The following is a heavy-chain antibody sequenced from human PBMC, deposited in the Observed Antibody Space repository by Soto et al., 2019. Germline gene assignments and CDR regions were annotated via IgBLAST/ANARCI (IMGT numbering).Heavy chain of an antibody. CDR3: VRDGSKSLRDWFDP. CDR1: GGSISKFY. Sequence: SETLSLTCNVSGGSISKFYWAWIRKTAGNGLEWMGRVYATGTTDYNPSLRSRVAMPVDISKKTFSLRLRSVTGADSGVYYCVRDGSKSLRDWFDPWGQGILVTVSS. CDR2: VYATGTT. V-gene: IGHV4-4*07. J-gene: IGHJ5*02.